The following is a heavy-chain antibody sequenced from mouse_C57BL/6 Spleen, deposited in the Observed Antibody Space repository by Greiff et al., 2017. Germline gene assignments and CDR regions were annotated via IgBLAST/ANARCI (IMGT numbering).Heavy chain of an antibody. Sequence: QVQLQQPGAELVRPGSSVKLSCKASGYTFTSYWMDWVKQRPGQGLEWIGNIYPSDSETHYNQKFKDKATLTVDKSSSTAYMQLSSLTSEDSAVYYCARQGSGYYFDYWGQGTTLTVSS. J-gene: IGHJ2*01. D-gene: IGHD3-2*02. CDR2: IYPSDSET. CDR3: ARQGSGYYFDY. V-gene: IGHV1-61*01. CDR1: GYTFTSYW.